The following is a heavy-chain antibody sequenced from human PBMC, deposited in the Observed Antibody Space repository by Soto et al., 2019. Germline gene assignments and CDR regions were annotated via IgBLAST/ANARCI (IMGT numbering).Heavy chain of an antibody. CDR2: ISGSGGNT. D-gene: IGHD2-21*01. CDR1: GFSISSYA. CDR3: AKGSVASAYSTCNS. V-gene: IGHV3-23*01. J-gene: IGHJ4*02. Sequence: GGSLRLSCAASGFSISSYAMTWVRQTPGKGLEWVSTISGSGGNTNYADSVKGRFTISRDNSNNTLFMEMNSLRADDTAVYYCAKGSVASAYSTCNSWGQGTLVTVSS.